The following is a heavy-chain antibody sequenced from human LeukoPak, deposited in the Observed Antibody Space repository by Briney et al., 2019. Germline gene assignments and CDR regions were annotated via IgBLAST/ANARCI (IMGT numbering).Heavy chain of an antibody. Sequence: ASVKVSCKASGYTFTGYHMHWVRQAPGQGLEWMGRINPNSGGTNYAQKFQGWVTMTRDTSISTAYMELSRLRSDDTAVYYCARAGSGCSSTSCYMASADYYYGMDVWGQGTTVTVSS. J-gene: IGHJ6*02. CDR1: GYTFTGYH. CDR2: INPNSGGT. CDR3: ARAGSGCSSTSCYMASADYYYGMDV. V-gene: IGHV1-2*04. D-gene: IGHD2-2*02.